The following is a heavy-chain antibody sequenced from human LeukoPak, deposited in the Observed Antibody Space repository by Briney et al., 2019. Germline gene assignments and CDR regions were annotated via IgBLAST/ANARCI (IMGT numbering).Heavy chain of an antibody. J-gene: IGHJ4*02. V-gene: IGHV3-9*02. CDR1: GFTSDDYA. CDR3: AKATEDIVVVPAAISFDY. CDR2: ISWNSGSI. Sequence: HPGGSLRLSCAASGFTSDDYAMHWVRQAPGKGLEWVSGISWNSGSIGYADSVKGRFTISRDNAKNSLYLQMNSLRAEDTALYYCAKATEDIVVVPAAISFDYWGQGTLVTVSS. D-gene: IGHD2-2*02.